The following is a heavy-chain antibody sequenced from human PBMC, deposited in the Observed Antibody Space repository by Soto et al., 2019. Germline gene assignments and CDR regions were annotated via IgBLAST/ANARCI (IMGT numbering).Heavy chain of an antibody. CDR1: GGSFSGYY. D-gene: IGHD3-10*01. J-gene: IGHJ6*02. V-gene: IGHV4-34*01. CDR2: INHSGST. CDR3: ARVSGIYYYGMDV. Sequence: QVQLQQWGAGLLKPSETLSLTCAVYGGSFSGYYWNWIRQPPGKGLEWIGEINHSGSTNYNPSLKRRVTISVDTSKNQSSLKLSSVTAADTAVYYCARVSGIYYYGMDVWGQGTTVTVSS.